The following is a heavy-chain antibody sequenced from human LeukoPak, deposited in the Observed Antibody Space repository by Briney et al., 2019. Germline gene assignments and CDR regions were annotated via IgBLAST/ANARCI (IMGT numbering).Heavy chain of an antibody. Sequence: PGGSLKISCKGSGYSFSNYWIGWVRQMPGRGLEWMGTVNPGDSDTRYSPSLQGQVTISADKSINTAYLQWSSLKASDTAMYYCARQAAKAGPPIDYWGQGTLVTVSS. V-gene: IGHV5-51*01. J-gene: IGHJ4*02. D-gene: IGHD6-25*01. CDR3: ARQAAKAGPPIDY. CDR1: GYSFSNYW. CDR2: VNPGDSDT.